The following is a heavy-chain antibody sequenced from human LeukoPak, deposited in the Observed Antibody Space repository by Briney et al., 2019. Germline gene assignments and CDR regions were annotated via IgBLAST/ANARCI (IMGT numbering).Heavy chain of an antibody. D-gene: IGHD6-13*01. V-gene: IGHV6-1*01. J-gene: IGHJ4*02. CDR3: ARRIAAADRGFDY. CDR2: TYYRSKWYN. CDR1: GDSVSSNSAT. Sequence: SQTLSLTCAISGDSVSSNSATWNWISQSPSRGLQWLGRTYYRSKWYNDYAVSVKSRITINPDASKNQFSLQLNSVTPEDTALYYCARRIAAADRGFDYWGQGTLVTVSS.